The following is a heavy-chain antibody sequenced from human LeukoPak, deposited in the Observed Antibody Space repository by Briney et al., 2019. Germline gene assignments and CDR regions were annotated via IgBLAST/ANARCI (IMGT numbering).Heavy chain of an antibody. CDR1: GFTINNYW. J-gene: IGHJ6*02. CDR2: INNDGSSA. D-gene: IGHD1-1*01. Sequence: GGSLRLSCAASGFTINNYWIHWVRQVPGKGLVWVSRINNDGSSASYVDSVKGRFTISRDNAKNTLFLQMNSLRAEDTAVYYCARRGTGHGMDVWGQGTTVILSS. CDR3: ARRGTGHGMDV. V-gene: IGHV3-74*01.